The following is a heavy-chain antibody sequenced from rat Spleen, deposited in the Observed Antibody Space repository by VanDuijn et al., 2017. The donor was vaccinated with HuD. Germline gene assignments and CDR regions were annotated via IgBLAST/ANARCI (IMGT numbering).Heavy chain of an antibody. CDR2: IQSGGST. CDR1: GFSLTDQS. D-gene: IGHD5-1*01. J-gene: IGHJ4*01. V-gene: IGHV2-19*01. Sequence: QVQLKESGPGLVQPSQTLSLTCTVSGFSLTDQSVHWVRQPPGKGLGWMGRIQSGGSTDYNLALKSRLSISRDTSKSQVFLKMNSLQSEDTATYHCARAPGNGYVMDAWGQGASVTVSS. CDR3: ARAPGNGYVMDA.